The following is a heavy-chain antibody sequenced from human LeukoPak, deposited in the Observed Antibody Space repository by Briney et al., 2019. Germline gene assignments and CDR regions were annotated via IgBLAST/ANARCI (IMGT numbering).Heavy chain of an antibody. V-gene: IGHV1-3*01. J-gene: IGHJ6*02. CDR2: INAGNGNT. D-gene: IGHD4-17*01. Sequence: ASVKVSCKASGGTFSSYAISWVRQAPGQRLEWMGWINAGNGNTKYSQKFQGRVTITRDTSASTAYMELSSLRSDDTAVYYCARTVTTTSSYYYYYGMDVWGQGTTVTVSS. CDR1: GGTFSSYA. CDR3: ARTVTTTSSYYYYYGMDV.